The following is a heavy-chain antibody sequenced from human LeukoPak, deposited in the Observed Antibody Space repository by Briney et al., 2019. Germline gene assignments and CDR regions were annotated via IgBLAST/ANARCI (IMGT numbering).Heavy chain of an antibody. CDR1: GASFSSYY. CDR3: AKATYGSGTYGAFDS. V-gene: IGHV4-59*01. Sequence: SETLSLTCTVSGASFSSYYWSWLRQPPGKGLEWIAYIFYNGNTKYNPSLKSRVTISVDTSKTQFSLKVTSVTAADTAVYYCAKATYGSGTYGAFDSWGQGTLVTVSS. D-gene: IGHD3-10*01. CDR2: IFYNGNT. J-gene: IGHJ4*02.